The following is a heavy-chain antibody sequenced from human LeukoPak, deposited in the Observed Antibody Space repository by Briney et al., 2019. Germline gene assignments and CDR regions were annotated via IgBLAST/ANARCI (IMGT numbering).Heavy chain of an antibody. D-gene: IGHD1-26*01. CDR2: ISSSGSGDNT. V-gene: IGHV3-23*01. J-gene: IGHJ2*01. CDR3: AKDRTVGASYWYFDL. CDR1: GVTLSSFA. Sequence: GGSLRLSCAASGVTLSSFAMSWARQAPGKGLEWVSGISSSGSGDNTYYADSVKGRFTISRGSSKNTLFLHMNTLRAEDTAIYYCAKDRTVGASYWYFDLWGRGTLVTVSS.